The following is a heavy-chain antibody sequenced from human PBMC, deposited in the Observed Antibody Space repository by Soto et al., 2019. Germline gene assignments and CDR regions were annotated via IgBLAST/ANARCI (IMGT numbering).Heavy chain of an antibody. Sequence: QVQLQQSEPGLVKPSQTLSLTCAISGDSVSSSSVTWNWIRQSPSRGLEWLGRTYYRSKWYNDYAKSVKIRITINPDTSKNQFSLHLNSVTPEDTAVYYCVRLIGNSGLDFWGQGTLVTVSS. V-gene: IGHV6-1*01. CDR2: TYYRSKWYN. CDR1: GDSVSSSSVT. D-gene: IGHD1-26*01. J-gene: IGHJ4*02. CDR3: VRLIGNSGLDF.